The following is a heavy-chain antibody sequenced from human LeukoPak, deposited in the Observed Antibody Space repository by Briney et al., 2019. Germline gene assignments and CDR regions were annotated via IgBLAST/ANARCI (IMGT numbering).Heavy chain of an antibody. CDR1: GGSFSGYY. J-gene: IGHJ4*02. CDR2: INHSGST. D-gene: IGHD3/OR15-3a*01. V-gene: IGHV4-34*01. Sequence: PSETLSLTCAVYGGSFSGYYWSWIRQPPGKGLEWIGEINHSGSTNYNPSLKSRVTISVDTSKNQFPLKLSSVTAADTAVYYCARGYAGLGYWGQGTLVTVSS. CDR3: ARGYAGLGY.